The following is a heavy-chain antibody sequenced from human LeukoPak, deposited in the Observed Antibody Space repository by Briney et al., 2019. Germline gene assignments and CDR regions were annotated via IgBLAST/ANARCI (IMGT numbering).Heavy chain of an antibody. CDR1: GFTISSYW. D-gene: IGHD3-9*01. CDR2: INNDGRNI. Sequence: AGTLTLTCAASGFTISSYWMHWVRQDPRKGLVWVSRINNDGRNINYADSVRGRFTISRDNAKNTLYLQMNTLRVEDTAVYYCTRDLMDYDVSTGLHHYYMDVWGQGTTVTVSS. V-gene: IGHV3-74*01. J-gene: IGHJ6*02. CDR3: TRDLMDYDVSTGLHHYYMDV.